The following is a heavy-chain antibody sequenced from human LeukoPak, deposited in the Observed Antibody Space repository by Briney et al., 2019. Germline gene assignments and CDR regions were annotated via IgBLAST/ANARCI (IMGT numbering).Heavy chain of an antibody. CDR1: GFTFSNYF. J-gene: IGHJ4*02. Sequence: GGSLRLSCAASGFTFSNYFMHWVRQAPGRGLEWVSVISGGGGSTYYADSVKGRFSISRDNSKNTVYLQMNSLRADDTAVYYCAKGTVTPAGTGDYFDYWGQGTLVTVSS. CDR3: AKGTVTPAGTGDYFDY. CDR2: ISGGGGST. D-gene: IGHD6-13*01. V-gene: IGHV3-23*01.